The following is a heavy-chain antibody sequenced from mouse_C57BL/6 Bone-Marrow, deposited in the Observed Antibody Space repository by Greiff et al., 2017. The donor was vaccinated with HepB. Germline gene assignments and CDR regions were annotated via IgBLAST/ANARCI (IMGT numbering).Heavy chain of an antibody. CDR3: ARTYDGYYWWYFDV. D-gene: IGHD2-3*01. V-gene: IGHV1-26*01. Sequence: VQLQQSGPELVKPGASVKISCKASGYTFTDYYMNWVKQSHGKSLEWIGDINPNNGGTSYNQKFKGKATLTVDKSSSTAYMELRSLTSEDSAVYYCARTYDGYYWWYFDVWGTGTTVTVSS. CDR2: INPNNGGT. J-gene: IGHJ1*03. CDR1: GYTFTDYY.